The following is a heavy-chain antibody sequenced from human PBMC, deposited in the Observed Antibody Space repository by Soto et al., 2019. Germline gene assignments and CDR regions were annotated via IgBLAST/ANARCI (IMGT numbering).Heavy chain of an antibody. V-gene: IGHV4-34*01. D-gene: IGHD1-26*01. CDR1: GGSFSCYY. J-gene: IGHJ6*02. CDR3: ARGRRSGSYSYYYYYGMDV. Sequence: SETLSLTCAVYGGSFSCYYWSWIRQPPGKGLEWIGEINHSGSTNYNPSLKSRVTISVDTSKNQFSLKLSSVTAADTAVYYCARGRRSGSYSYYYYYGMDVWGQGTTVTVSS. CDR2: INHSGST.